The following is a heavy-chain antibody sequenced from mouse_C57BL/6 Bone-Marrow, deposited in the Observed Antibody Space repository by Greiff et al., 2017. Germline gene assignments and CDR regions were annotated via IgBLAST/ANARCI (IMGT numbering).Heavy chain of an antibody. V-gene: IGHV1-64*01. CDR3: ASSGYCDY. CDR1: GYTFTSYW. CDR2: IHPKSGST. J-gene: IGHJ2*01. D-gene: IGHD3-1*01. Sequence: VQLQQSGAELVKPGASVKLSCKASGYTFTSYWMHWVKQRPGQGLEWIGMIHPKSGSTTSNEKFKSKATLTVDKSSSTAYMQLRSLTSEDSGVYYCASSGYCDYWGQGTTLTVSS.